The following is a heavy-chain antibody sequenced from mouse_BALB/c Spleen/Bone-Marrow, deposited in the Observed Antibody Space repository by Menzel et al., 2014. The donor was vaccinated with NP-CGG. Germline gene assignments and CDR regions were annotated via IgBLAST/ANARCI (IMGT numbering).Heavy chain of an antibody. D-gene: IGHD2-2*01. V-gene: IGHV1-18*01. CDR1: GYTFTEYT. CDR3: VRRKDGYDDALGY. CDR2: ISPNNGGT. J-gene: IGHJ4*01. Sequence: EVQLVESGPELVKPGASVKISCKTPGYTFTEYTMHWVRQSHGKSLEWIGSISPNNGGTTYNQKFKGKATLTVDKSSSTAYMELRSLASEDSAVYYCVRRKDGYDDALGYWGQGTSVTVSS.